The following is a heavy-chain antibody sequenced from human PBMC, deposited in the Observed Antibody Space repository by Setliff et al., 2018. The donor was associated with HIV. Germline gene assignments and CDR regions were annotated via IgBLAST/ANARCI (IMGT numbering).Heavy chain of an antibody. CDR2: IKSKTDGGTT. J-gene: IGHJ4*02. V-gene: IGHV3-15*01. D-gene: IGHD6-19*01. CDR1: GFTFSNAW. Sequence: GGSLRLSCAASGFTFSNAWMSWVRQAPGKGLEWVGRIKSKTDGGTTDYAAPVKGRFTISRDDSKNTLYLQMNSLKTEDTAVYYCTTSRSRYSSGWRNANYWGQGTLVTVSS. CDR3: TTSRSRYSSGWRNANY.